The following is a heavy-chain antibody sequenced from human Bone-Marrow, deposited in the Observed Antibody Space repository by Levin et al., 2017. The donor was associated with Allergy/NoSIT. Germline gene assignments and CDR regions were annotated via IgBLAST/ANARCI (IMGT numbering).Heavy chain of an antibody. CDR2: VYWNNDK. V-gene: IGHV2-5*01. D-gene: IGHD3-10*01. CDR3: AHPPFYPAAIIINAFDY. Sequence: SGPTLVKPTQTLTVTCTFSGFSLDSSGMGVGWMRQPPGKALEWLAFVYWNNDKRYSPSLRSRLTITKDTSNNQVVLTVTNIDPVDTATYYCAHPPFYPAAIIINAFDYWGQGTLVTVSS. J-gene: IGHJ4*02. CDR1: GFSLDSSGMG.